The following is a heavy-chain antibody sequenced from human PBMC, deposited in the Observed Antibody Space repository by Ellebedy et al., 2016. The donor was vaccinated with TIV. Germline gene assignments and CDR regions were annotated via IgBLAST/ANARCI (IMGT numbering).Heavy chain of an antibody. CDR3: AREDYREPMIRGGHFDS. V-gene: IGHV3-7*04. Sequence: GESLKISXADSGFTLSRHWMSWVRQAPGKGLEWVAKIKQDGSEKYYVDSVKGRFTISRDNAKSSLYLQMNSLRAEDTAVYYCAREDYREPMIRGGHFDSWGQGTLVTVAS. D-gene: IGHD3-10*01. CDR2: IKQDGSEK. CDR1: GFTLSRHW. J-gene: IGHJ4*02.